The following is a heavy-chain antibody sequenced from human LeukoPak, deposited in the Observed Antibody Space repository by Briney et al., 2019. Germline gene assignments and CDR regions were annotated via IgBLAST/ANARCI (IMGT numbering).Heavy chain of an antibody. Sequence: GGSLRLSCAASGFIFTNYFMSWVRQAPGKGLEWVASIKHDGSEKYYVDSVRGRFTISRDNTKNSLYLQMNSLRAEDTAVYYCARDGSGYYEDAFDIWGQGTMVTVSS. CDR3: ARDGSGYYEDAFDI. V-gene: IGHV3-7*01. CDR2: IKHDGSEK. CDR1: GFIFTNYF. J-gene: IGHJ3*02. D-gene: IGHD3-3*01.